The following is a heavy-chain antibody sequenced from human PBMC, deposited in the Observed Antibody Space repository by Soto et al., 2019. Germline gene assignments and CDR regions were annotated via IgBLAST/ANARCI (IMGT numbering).Heavy chain of an antibody. CDR1: GYTFTSYY. CDR3: ARDATSYYYDSSGSLDY. CDR2: INPSGGST. D-gene: IGHD3-22*01. V-gene: IGHV1-46*01. J-gene: IGHJ4*02. Sequence: GASVKVSCKASGYTFTSYYIHWVRQAPGQGLEWMGIINPSGGSTSYAQKFQGRVTMTRDTSTSTVYMELSSLRSEDTAVYYCARDATSYYYDSSGSLDYWGQGTLVTVSS.